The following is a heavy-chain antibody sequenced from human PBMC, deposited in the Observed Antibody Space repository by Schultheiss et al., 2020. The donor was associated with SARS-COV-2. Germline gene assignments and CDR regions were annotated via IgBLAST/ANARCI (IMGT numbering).Heavy chain of an antibody. D-gene: IGHD6-13*01. V-gene: IGHV3-53*01. J-gene: IGHJ3*01. CDR3: ARDRGAAAGTIEAFDV. Sequence: GGSLRLSCAVFGDPVIINYMGWVRQAPGKGLEWVSVIYSGGTTYYVDSVGGRFTISRDSSKNTLYLQMSSLRAEDTAVYYCARDRGAAAGTIEAFDVWGQGTMVTVSS. CDR1: GDPVIINY. CDR2: IYSGGTT.